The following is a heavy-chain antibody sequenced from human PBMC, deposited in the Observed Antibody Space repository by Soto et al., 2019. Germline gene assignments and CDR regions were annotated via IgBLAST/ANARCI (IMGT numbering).Heavy chain of an antibody. CDR2: VSGSGGST. V-gene: IGHV3-23*01. CDR3: AKDRWDTTMTYYFDY. J-gene: IGHJ4*02. CDR1: GFTFRNYA. Sequence: EVHLLESRGGLVQPGGSLRLSCAASGFTFRNYAMTWVRQAPGKGLEWVSGVSGSGGSTNYADAVKGRFTISRDNSKNTLYLQMNSLRAEDTAVYYCAKDRWDTTMTYYFDYWGQGALVTVSS. D-gene: IGHD5-18*01.